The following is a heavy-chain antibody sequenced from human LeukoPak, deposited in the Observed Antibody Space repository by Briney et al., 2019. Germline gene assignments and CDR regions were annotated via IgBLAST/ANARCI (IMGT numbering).Heavy chain of an antibody. V-gene: IGHV1-46*03. CDR1: VYTFTSYY. CDR3: ARGDPTFDY. CDR2: INPIGGST. J-gene: IGHJ4*02. Sequence: GASVKVSCKASVYTFTSYYMHWVRQAPGQGLEWMGIINPIGGSTSYAQKFQGRVTITRDTSTSTVYMELRSLRSEDTAVYYCARGDPTFDYWGQGTLVTVSS.